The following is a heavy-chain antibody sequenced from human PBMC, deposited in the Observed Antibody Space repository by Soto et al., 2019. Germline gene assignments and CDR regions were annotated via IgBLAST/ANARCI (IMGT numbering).Heavy chain of an antibody. D-gene: IGHD5-12*01. J-gene: IGHJ4*02. Sequence: PGGSLRLSCAASGFTFSSYSMNWVRQAPGKGLEWVSSISSSSSYIYYADSVKGRFTISRDNAKNSLYLQMNSLRAEDTAVYYCARERQYSGYEPFFDYWGQGTPVTVSS. CDR3: ARERQYSGYEPFFDY. V-gene: IGHV3-21*01. CDR2: ISSSSSYI. CDR1: GFTFSSYS.